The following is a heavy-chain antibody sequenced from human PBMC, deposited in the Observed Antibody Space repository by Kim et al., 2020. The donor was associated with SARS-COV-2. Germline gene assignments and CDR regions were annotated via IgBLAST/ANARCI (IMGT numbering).Heavy chain of an antibody. D-gene: IGHD3-3*02. V-gene: IGHV3-7*03. CDR2: IKYGGNDK. CDR1: GFTFSNCW. Sequence: GGSLRLSCAASGFTFSNCWMSWVRQAPGKGLEWVANIKYGGNDKNYEDSVRGRFTVSRDNAETTLYLQMNNLRVEDTAIYYCARDAKDSIRWLDYYY. CDR3: ARDAKDSIRWLDYYY. J-gene: IGHJ6*01.